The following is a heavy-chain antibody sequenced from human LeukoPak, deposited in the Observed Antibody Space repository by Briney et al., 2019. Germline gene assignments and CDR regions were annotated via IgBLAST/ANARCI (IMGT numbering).Heavy chain of an antibody. Sequence: GASVKVSCKASGYTFTGYYMHWVRQAPGQGLEWMGRINPYSGGTNYAQKFQGRVTMTRDTSISTAYMELSRLRSDDTAVYYCARGEIFGVVIIDFDYWGQGTLVTVSS. CDR1: GYTFTGYY. CDR3: ARGEIFGVVIIDFDY. J-gene: IGHJ4*02. D-gene: IGHD3-3*01. V-gene: IGHV1-2*06. CDR2: INPYSGGT.